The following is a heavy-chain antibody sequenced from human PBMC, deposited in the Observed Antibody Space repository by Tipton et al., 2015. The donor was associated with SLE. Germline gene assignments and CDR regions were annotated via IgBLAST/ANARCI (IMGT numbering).Heavy chain of an antibody. Sequence: SLRLSCAASGFTFSSYSMNWVRQAPGKGLEWVSSISSSSSYIYYADSVKGRFTIYRDNAKNSLYLQMNSLRAEDTAVYYCARGGYYYDSSGYPFDYWGQGALVTVSS. CDR1: GFTFSSYS. CDR2: ISSSSSYI. J-gene: IGHJ4*02. CDR3: ARGGYYYDSSGYPFDY. D-gene: IGHD3-22*01. V-gene: IGHV3-21*03.